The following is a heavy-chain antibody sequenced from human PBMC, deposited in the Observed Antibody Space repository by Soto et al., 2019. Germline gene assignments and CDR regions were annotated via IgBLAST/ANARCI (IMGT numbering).Heavy chain of an antibody. D-gene: IGHD6-13*01. J-gene: IGHJ5*02. CDR2: INTSGGST. CDR1: GYTFTSYY. CDR3: ARDLIAAPGIVRFDP. Sequence: ASVKVSCKASGYTFTSYYMHWVRQAPGKGLEWMGIINTSGGSTSYAQKFQGRVTMTRDTSTSTVYMELSSLRSEDTAVYYCARDLIAAPGIVRFDPWGKAPLVTVSS. V-gene: IGHV1-46*01.